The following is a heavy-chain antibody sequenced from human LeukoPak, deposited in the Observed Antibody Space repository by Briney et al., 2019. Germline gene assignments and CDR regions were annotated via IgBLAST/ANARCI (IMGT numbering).Heavy chain of an antibody. CDR2: IYDSGST. V-gene: IGHV4-30-4*01. Sequence: SQTLSLTCTVSGGSISSGEYYWSWIRQPPGKGLEWIGNIYDSGSTYYTPSLKSRVIISVDTSKNQFSLKLGSVTAADTAVYYCARGGDFWSGFFVWGQGTLVTVSS. CDR3: ARGGDFWSGFFV. J-gene: IGHJ4*02. D-gene: IGHD3-3*01. CDR1: GGSISSGEYY.